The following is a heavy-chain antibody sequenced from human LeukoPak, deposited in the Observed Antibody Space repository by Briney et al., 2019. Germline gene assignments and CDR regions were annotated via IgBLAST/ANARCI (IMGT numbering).Heavy chain of an antibody. Sequence: SETLSLTCTVSGDSISSSSYYWGWIRQPPGKGLEWIGSIYHSGSTYYNPSLKSRVTISVDTSKNQFSLKLSSVTAADTAVYYCARGGTKADAAGTLNWFDPWGQGTLVTVSS. CDR1: GDSISSSSYY. V-gene: IGHV4-39*07. J-gene: IGHJ5*02. D-gene: IGHD6-13*01. CDR2: IYHSGST. CDR3: ARGGTKADAAGTLNWFDP.